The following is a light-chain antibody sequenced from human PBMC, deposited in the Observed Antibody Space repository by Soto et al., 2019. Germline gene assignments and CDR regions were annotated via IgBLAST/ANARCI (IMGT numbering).Light chain of an antibody. V-gene: IGLV2-14*01. CDR2: AVS. Sequence: QSALTQPASVSGSPGQSITISCTGTSGDIGGYNSVSWYQQHPGKAPKLVIYAVSNRPSGVSSRFSGSKSGNTASLTMSGLQAEDEATYYCSSYTTSSTLLIFGGGTKLTVL. J-gene: IGLJ2*01. CDR3: SSYTTSSTLLI. CDR1: SGDIGGYNS.